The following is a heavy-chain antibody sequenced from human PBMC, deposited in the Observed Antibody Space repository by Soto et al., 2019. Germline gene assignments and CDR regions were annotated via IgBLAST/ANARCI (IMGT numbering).Heavy chain of an antibody. D-gene: IGHD5-18*01. CDR3: ARYSYSYGSFVY. Sequence: QVQLVESGGGVVQPGRSLRLSCAASGFTFSSYAMHWVRQAPGKGLEWVAVISYDGSNKYYADSVKGRFTISRDNSKNTLYLQMNSLRAEDTAVYYCARYSYSYGSFVYWGQGTLVTVSS. J-gene: IGHJ4*02. V-gene: IGHV3-30-3*01. CDR1: GFTFSSYA. CDR2: ISYDGSNK.